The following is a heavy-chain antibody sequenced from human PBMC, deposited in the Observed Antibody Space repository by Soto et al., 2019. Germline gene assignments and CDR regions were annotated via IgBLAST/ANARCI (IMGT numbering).Heavy chain of an antibody. CDR2: ISPYNGDT. D-gene: IGHD3-3*01. Sequence: QVQLVQSGAEVKKPGASVKVSCKTSGYSFTSYGISWVRQAPGQGLEWMGWISPYNGDTRYAQKLQGRVNITTDTSTDTAYMEQRRLRSDDTAVYYCARRITPEGADAFDIWGQGTMVTVSS. CDR1: GYSFTSYG. CDR3: ARRITPEGADAFDI. J-gene: IGHJ3*02. V-gene: IGHV1-18*01.